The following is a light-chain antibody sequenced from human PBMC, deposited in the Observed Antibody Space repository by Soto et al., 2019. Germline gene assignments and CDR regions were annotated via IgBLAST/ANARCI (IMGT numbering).Light chain of an antibody. CDR1: QNISNY. V-gene: IGKV3-11*01. CDR2: DVS. J-gene: IGKJ1*01. Sequence: IVLTQSPATLSVSPGERATLSCRASQNISNYLIWYQQKPGQAPRLLIYDVSNRATDIPARFSGSGSGTDFTLTISSLKPEDLAVYFCQQRSNWPRTFGQGTKVEIK. CDR3: QQRSNWPRT.